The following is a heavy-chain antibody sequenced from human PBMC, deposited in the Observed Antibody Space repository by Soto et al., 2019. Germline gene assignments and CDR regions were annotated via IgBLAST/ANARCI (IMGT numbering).Heavy chain of an antibody. D-gene: IGHD7-27*01. V-gene: IGHV6-1*01. Sequence: SQTLSLTCAISGDSVSSNSVAWNWIRQSPSRGLEWLGRTYYKSKWYNDYAVSVKSRITINPDASKNQFSLQLNSVAPEDTAVYDCARDFHWAFDYWGQGTLVTVSS. J-gene: IGHJ4*02. CDR3: ARDFHWAFDY. CDR1: GDSVSSNSVA. CDR2: TYYKSKWYN.